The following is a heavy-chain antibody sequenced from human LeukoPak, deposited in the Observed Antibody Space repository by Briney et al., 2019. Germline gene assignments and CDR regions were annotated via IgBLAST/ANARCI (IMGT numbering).Heavy chain of an antibody. CDR1: GFSFSSYA. CDR2: ISGSGGST. D-gene: IGHD3-10*01. J-gene: IGHJ4*02. Sequence: NPGGSLRLSCAASGFSFSSYAMSWVRQAPGKGLEWVSAISGSGGSTYCADSVKGRFTISRDNSKNTLYLQMNSLRAEDTAVYYCAIYYGSGSYPSSHIDYWGQGTLVTVSS. CDR3: AIYYGSGSYPSSHIDY. V-gene: IGHV3-23*01.